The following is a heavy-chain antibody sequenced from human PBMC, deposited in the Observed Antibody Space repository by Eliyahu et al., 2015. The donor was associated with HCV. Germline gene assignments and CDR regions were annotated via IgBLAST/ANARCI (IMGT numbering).Heavy chain of an antibody. D-gene: IGHD2-21*02. J-gene: IGHJ2*01. CDR1: GGTFSGYY. CDR2: INHGGST. Sequence: QVQLQQWGAGLLKPSETLSVMCAVYGGTFSGYYWSWFRQSPGKGLEWIGEINHGGSTNYNPSLKRRVTISVDTSKNQLSLKMNSVTAADTGVYYCAGAVVVTAMDYWFFDVWGRGTLIAVSS. V-gene: IGHV4-34*08. CDR3: AGAVVVTAMDYWFFDV.